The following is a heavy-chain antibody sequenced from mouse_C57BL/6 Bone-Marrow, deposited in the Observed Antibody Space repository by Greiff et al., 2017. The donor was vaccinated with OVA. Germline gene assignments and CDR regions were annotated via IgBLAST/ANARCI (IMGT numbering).Heavy chain of an antibody. D-gene: IGHD1-1*01. CDR2: IRNKANGYTT. CDR1: GFTFTDYY. Sequence: EVQGVESGGGLVQPGGSLSLSCAASGFTFTDYYMSWFRQPPVKALEWLGFIRNKANGYTTEYSASVKGRFTISRDNSPSILYLQMKALRAEDSDTYYCARYGGSSYEYYAMDYWGQGTSVTVSS. V-gene: IGHV7-3*01. J-gene: IGHJ4*01. CDR3: ARYGGSSYEYYAMDY.